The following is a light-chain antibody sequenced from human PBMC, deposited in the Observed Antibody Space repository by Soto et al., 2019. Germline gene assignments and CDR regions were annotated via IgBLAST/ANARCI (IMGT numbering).Light chain of an antibody. J-gene: IGKJ1*01. CDR2: GAS. Sequence: EIVMTQSPATLSVSPGERATLSCRASQSVSSNLAWYQQKPGQSPRLLIYGASTRPTGFPARFSGSGSGTEFTLTISSLQYEDLALYYCQQYKIWPGTVGQRTKVEI. CDR3: QQYKIWPGT. CDR1: QSVSSN. V-gene: IGKV3D-15*01.